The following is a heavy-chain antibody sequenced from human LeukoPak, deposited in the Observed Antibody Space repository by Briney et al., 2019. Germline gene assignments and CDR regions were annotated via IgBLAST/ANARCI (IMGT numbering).Heavy chain of an antibody. J-gene: IGHJ6*03. V-gene: IGHV3-11*01. CDR2: ISSSGSTI. Sequence: PGGSLRLSCAASGFTFSDYYMSWIRQAPGKGLEWVSYISSSGSTIYYADSVKGRFTISRDSAKNSLYLQMNSLRAEDTAVYYCARLEVVVVPAAIPLIGPNYYYYYMDVWGKGTTVTVSS. CDR3: ARLEVVVVPAAIPLIGPNYYYYYMDV. CDR1: GFTFSDYY. D-gene: IGHD2-2*02.